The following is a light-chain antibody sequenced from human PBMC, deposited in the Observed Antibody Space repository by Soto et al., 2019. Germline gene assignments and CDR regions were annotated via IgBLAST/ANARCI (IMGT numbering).Light chain of an antibody. V-gene: IGLV2-14*01. J-gene: IGLJ1*01. CDR2: DVS. Sequence: QPVLTQPASVSGSPGQSITISCTGTSSDVGFSNFVSWYQQHPGKAPKLMISDVSNRPSGVSNRFSGSKSGNTASLTISGLQAEDEADYYCSSFTSSNTDVFGPGTQLTVL. CDR1: SSDVGFSNF. CDR3: SSFTSSNTDV.